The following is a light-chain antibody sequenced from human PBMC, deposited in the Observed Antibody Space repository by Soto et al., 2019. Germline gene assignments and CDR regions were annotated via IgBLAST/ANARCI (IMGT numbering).Light chain of an antibody. Sequence: EIVLTQSPGTLSLSPGERATLSCRASQGVASRYLAWYQQKPGQAPRLLIYHASSRATGIPDRFSGSGSGTDFTLTITRLEPEDFAVYFCQQYGSSPQTFGQGTKVEI. J-gene: IGKJ1*01. V-gene: IGKV3-20*01. CDR1: QGVASRY. CDR2: HAS. CDR3: QQYGSSPQT.